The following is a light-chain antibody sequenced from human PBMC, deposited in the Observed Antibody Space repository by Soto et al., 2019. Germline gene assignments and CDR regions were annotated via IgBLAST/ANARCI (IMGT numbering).Light chain of an antibody. CDR2: DAS. J-gene: IGKJ4*02. CDR1: QGISSW. V-gene: IGKV1-12*01. Sequence: DIQMTQSPSSVSASVVDRVTISCQASQGISSWLAWYQQKPEKAPRLVIYDASSLQSGVPARFSGSGSGRYITLTISSLQPEDFETYYCQQANSFPLTFVGGNKVDIK. CDR3: QQANSFPLT.